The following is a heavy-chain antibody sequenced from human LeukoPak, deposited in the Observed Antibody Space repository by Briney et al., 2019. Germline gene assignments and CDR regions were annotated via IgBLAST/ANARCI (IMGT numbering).Heavy chain of an antibody. CDR3: VKDLDDYPPSDAFDL. J-gene: IGHJ3*01. CDR1: GFTFSAYA. Sequence: GGSLRLSCSASGFTFSAYAMYWVRQAPGKGLEYVSGISNNGGSSFYADSVKGRFTISRDNSKNTLYLQMTSLRAEDTAVYYCVKDLDDYPPSDAFDLWGQGTMVTVSS. D-gene: IGHD5-24*01. CDR2: ISNNGGSS. V-gene: IGHV3-64D*09.